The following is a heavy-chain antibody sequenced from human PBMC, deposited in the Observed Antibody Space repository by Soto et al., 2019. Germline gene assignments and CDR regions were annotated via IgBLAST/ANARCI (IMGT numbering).Heavy chain of an antibody. Sequence: LRXSWATSGFTFISYEMNWVRQAPGNGLEWGSYISSSGSTIYYADSVKGRFTISRDNAKNSLYLQMDSLRAEDTAVYYCARDQEAGSFFPHNYGMAVGGQGTTVAVSS. CDR2: ISSSGSTI. J-gene: IGHJ6*02. D-gene: IGHD6-13*01. CDR3: ARDQEAGSFFPHNYGMAV. CDR1: GFTFISYE. V-gene: IGHV3-48*03.